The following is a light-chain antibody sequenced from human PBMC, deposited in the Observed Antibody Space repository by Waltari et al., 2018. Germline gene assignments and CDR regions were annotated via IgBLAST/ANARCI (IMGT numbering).Light chain of an antibody. J-gene: IGKJ1*01. CDR2: KVS. CDR1: QSLVHSDGNTY. CDR3: MQGTHWRKT. V-gene: IGKV2-30*02. Sequence: DVVMTQSPLSLPVTLGQPASISCRSSQSLVHSDGNTYLNWFQQRPGQSPRRLIYKVSNRDSGVPDRVSGRGSGTDFTLKISRVEAEDVGVYYCMQGTHWRKTFGQGTKVEIK.